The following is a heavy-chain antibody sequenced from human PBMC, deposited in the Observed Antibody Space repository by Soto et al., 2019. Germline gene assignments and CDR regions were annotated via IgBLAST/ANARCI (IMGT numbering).Heavy chain of an antibody. Sequence: EVQLVESGGGLVQPGGSLRLSCXASGFTVSSNYMSWVRQAPGKGLEWVSVIYSGGSTYYADSVKGRFTISRHNSKNTLYLQMNSLRAEDTAVYYCARETMVRGVIISYAFDIWGQGTMVTVSS. CDR1: GFTVSSNY. CDR3: ARETMVRGVIISYAFDI. CDR2: IYSGGST. D-gene: IGHD3-10*01. V-gene: IGHV3-53*04. J-gene: IGHJ3*02.